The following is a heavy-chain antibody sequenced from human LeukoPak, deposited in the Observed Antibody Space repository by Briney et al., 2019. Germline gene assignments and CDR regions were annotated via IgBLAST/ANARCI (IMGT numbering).Heavy chain of an antibody. CDR1: GFTFSSYA. D-gene: IGHD3-3*01. V-gene: IGHV3-23*01. CDR3: AKDGHDFWSGYYEYYFDY. Sequence: GGSLRLSCAASGFTFSSYAMSWVRQAPGKGLEWVSAISGSGGSTYYADSVKGRFTISRDNSKNTLYLQMNSLRAEDTAVYYCAKDGHDFWSGYYEYYFDYWGQGTLVTVSS. CDR2: ISGSGGST. J-gene: IGHJ4*02.